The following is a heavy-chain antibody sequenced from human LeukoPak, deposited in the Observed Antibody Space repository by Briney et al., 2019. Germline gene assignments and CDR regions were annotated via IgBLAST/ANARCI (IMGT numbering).Heavy chain of an antibody. CDR1: GYTFTGYY. D-gene: IGHD2-2*01. Sequence: ASVKVSCKASGYTFTGYYMHRVRQAPGQGLEWMGWINPNSGGTNYAQKFQGRVTMTRDTSISTAYMELSRLRSDDTAVYYCARALPYCSSTSCYHWAPFDYWGQGTLVTVSS. CDR2: INPNSGGT. V-gene: IGHV1-2*02. J-gene: IGHJ4*02. CDR3: ARALPYCSSTSCYHWAPFDY.